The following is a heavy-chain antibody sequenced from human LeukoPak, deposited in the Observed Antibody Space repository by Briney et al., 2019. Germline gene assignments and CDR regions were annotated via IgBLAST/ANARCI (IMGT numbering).Heavy chain of an antibody. CDR2: ISATGGST. D-gene: IGHD6-13*01. CDR1: GFIFSSYG. V-gene: IGHV3-21*01. J-gene: IGHJ6*02. Sequence: GGSLRLSRAASGFIFSSYGMSWVRQAPKKGLERVSGISATGGSTFYADSVKGRSTISRDNAKNSLYLQMNSLRAEDTAVYYCARSRYSSSSYGMDVWGQGSTVTVSS. CDR3: ARSRYSSSSYGMDV.